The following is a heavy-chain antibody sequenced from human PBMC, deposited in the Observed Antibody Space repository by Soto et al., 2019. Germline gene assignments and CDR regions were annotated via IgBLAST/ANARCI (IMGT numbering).Heavy chain of an antibody. CDR3: ATAIDYDSSGHGSFDAFDI. D-gene: IGHD3-22*01. Sequence: GGSLRLSCAASGFTFSSYSMNWVRQAPGKGLEWVSSISSSSSYIYYADSVKGRFTISRDNAKNSLYLQMNSLRAEDTAVYYCATAIDYDSSGHGSFDAFDIWGQGTMVTVSS. CDR2: ISSSSSYI. V-gene: IGHV3-21*01. J-gene: IGHJ3*02. CDR1: GFTFSSYS.